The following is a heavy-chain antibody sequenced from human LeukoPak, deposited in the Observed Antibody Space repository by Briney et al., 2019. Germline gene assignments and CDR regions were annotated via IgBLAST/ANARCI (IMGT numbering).Heavy chain of an antibody. Sequence: GGSLRLSCAGSGFTFSDHYMDWVRQAPGKGLEWVGRSRNKANSYSTTFGKSVKGRFTILRDESESSLYLQLNSLKTEDTGVYYCVRLSRGAMNYYMDVWGKGTTVTISS. CDR2: SRNKANSYST. V-gene: IGHV3-72*01. D-gene: IGHD3-10*01. CDR1: GFTFSDHY. CDR3: VRLSRGAMNYYMDV. J-gene: IGHJ6*03.